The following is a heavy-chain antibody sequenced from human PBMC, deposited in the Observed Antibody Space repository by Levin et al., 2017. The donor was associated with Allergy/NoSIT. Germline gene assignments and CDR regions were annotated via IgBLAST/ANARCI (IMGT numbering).Heavy chain of an antibody. Sequence: SETLSLTCTVSGGSISSGDYYWSWIRQPPGKGLEWIGYIYYSGSTYYNPSLKSRVTISVDTSKNQFSLKLSSVTAADTAVYYCARKAVAGSREYFQHWGQGTLVTVSS. CDR3: ARKAVAGSREYFQH. J-gene: IGHJ1*01. CDR2: IYYSGST. CDR1: GGSISSGDYY. D-gene: IGHD6-19*01. V-gene: IGHV4-30-4*01.